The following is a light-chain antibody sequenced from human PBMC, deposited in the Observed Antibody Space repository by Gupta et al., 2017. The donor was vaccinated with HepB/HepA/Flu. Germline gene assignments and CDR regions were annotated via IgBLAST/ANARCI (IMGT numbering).Light chain of an antibody. CDR1: QSLLHSNGYNY. CDR2: LGS. V-gene: IGKV2-28*01. CDR3: MQAQQTPWT. J-gene: IGKJ1*01. Sequence: DIVMTQSPLSLPVTPGEPASISCRSSQSLLHSNGYNYLDWYLQKPGQSPQLLIYLGSNRASGVPDRFSDSGSGTDFTLKISRVEAEDVGVYYCMQAQQTPWTFGQGTKVEIK.